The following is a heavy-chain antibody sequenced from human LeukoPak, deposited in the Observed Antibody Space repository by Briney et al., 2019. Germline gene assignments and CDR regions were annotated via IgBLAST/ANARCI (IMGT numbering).Heavy chain of an antibody. D-gene: IGHD3-16*01. CDR2: ISGSGGST. CDR1: RFTFSSYA. V-gene: IGHV3-23*01. Sequence: GGSLRLSCAASRFTFSSYAMSWVRQAPGKGLEWVSAISGSGGSTYYADSVKGRFTISRDNSKNTLYLQMNSLRAEDTAVYYCAKGSLGGGYYYYGMDVWGQGTTVTVSS. J-gene: IGHJ6*02. CDR3: AKGSLGGGYYYYGMDV.